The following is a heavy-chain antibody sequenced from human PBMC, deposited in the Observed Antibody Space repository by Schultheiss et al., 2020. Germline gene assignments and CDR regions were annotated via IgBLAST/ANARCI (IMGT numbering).Heavy chain of an antibody. CDR3: ARSGYDFWSGYYTIGGPNWFDP. V-gene: IGHV4-59*01. D-gene: IGHD3-3*01. CDR2: IYYSGST. CDR1: GGSISSYY. Sequence: SETLSLTCTVSGGSISSYYWGWIRQPPGKGLEWIGYIYYSGSTNYNPSLKSRVTISVDTSKNQFSLKLSSVTAADTAVYYCARSGYDFWSGYYTIGGPNWFDPWGQGTLVTVSS. J-gene: IGHJ5*02.